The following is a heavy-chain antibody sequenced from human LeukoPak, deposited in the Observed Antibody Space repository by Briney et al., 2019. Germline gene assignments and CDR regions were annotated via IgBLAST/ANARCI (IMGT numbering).Heavy chain of an antibody. CDR3: ARMSEIGDYVGFDP. V-gene: IGHV4-39*07. D-gene: IGHD4-17*01. Sequence: SETLSLTCTVSGGSISSSSYYWGWIRQPPGKGLEWIGSIYYSGSTYYNPSLKSRVTISVDTSKNQFSLKLSSVTAADTAVYYCARMSEIGDYVGFDPWGQGTLVTVSS. CDR1: GGSISSSSYY. CDR2: IYYSGST. J-gene: IGHJ5*02.